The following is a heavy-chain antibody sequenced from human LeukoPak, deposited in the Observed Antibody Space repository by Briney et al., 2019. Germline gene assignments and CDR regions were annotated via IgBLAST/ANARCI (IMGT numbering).Heavy chain of an antibody. V-gene: IGHV4-34*01. Sequence: SETLSLTCAVYGGSFSGYYWSWIRQPPGKGLGWIGEINHSGSTNYNPSLKSRVTISVDTSKNQFSLKLSSVTAADTAVYYCARGAKMYYFDYWGQGTLVTVSS. CDR2: INHSGST. J-gene: IGHJ4*02. CDR1: GGSFSGYY. CDR3: ARGAKMYYFDY.